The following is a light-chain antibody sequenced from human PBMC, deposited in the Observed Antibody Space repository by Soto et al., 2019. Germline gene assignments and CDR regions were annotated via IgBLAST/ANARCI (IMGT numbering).Light chain of an antibody. CDR1: SSDGGGYNY. J-gene: IGLJ2*01. CDR2: DVS. V-gene: IGLV2-14*01. Sequence: QSALTQPASVSGSPGQSITISCTGTSSDGGGYNYVSWYQQHPGKAPKLMIYDVSNRPSGVSNRFSGSKSGNTASLTISGLQAEDEADYYCSSYTSSSTPIFGGGTPLTV. CDR3: SSYTSSSTPI.